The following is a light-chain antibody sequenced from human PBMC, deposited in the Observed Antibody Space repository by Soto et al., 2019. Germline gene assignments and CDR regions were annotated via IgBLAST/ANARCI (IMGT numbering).Light chain of an antibody. Sequence: DIQMTQSPSTLSASVGDRVTIPCRASQSISSWLAWYQQKPGKAPKLLIYNASSLESGVPSRFSGSGSGTEFTLTSSSLQPDDFATYYCQHYSYPITFGQGTRLEIK. CDR1: QSISSW. CDR3: QHYSYPIT. CDR2: NAS. J-gene: IGKJ5*01. V-gene: IGKV1-5*03.